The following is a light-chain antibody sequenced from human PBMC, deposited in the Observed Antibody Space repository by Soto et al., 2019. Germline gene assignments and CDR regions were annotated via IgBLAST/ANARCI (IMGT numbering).Light chain of an antibody. CDR1: GNDIGAYDY. Sequence: QSVLTQPTSVSGSPGQSIAIPCTGNGNDIGAYDYVSWYQQHPGKAPRLLIHGVRNRPPGISSRFSGFKSGLTASLTISGLQAEDEADYYCSSFNTSRLYVFGPGTKVSV. V-gene: IGLV2-14*01. CDR3: SSFNTSRLYV. CDR2: GVR. J-gene: IGLJ1*01.